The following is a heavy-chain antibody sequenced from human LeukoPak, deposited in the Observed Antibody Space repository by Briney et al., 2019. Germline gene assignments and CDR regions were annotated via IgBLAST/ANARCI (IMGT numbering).Heavy chain of an antibody. CDR2: ISSSGSTI. D-gene: IGHD3-22*01. CDR1: GFTFSSYE. J-gene: IGHJ4*02. V-gene: IGHV3-48*03. Sequence: GGSLRLSCAASGFTFSSYEMNWVRQAPGKGLEWVSYISSSGSTIYYADSVKGRFTISRDNAKNSLYLQMNSLRAEDTALYYCARGAAYYYDGGRYYGTIPDYWGRGILVTASS. CDR3: ARGAAYYYDGGRYYGTIPDY.